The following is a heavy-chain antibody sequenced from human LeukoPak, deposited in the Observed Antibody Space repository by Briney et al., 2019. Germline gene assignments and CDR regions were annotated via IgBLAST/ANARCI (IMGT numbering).Heavy chain of an antibody. CDR1: GFTFSSYS. Sequence: GGSLRLSCAASGFTFSSYSMNWVRQAPGKGLEWVSYISSSSSTIYYADSVKGRFTISRDNAKNSLYLQMNSLRAEDTAVYYCARHNRYCTNGVCYTRFGYWGQGTLVTVSS. J-gene: IGHJ4*02. CDR3: ARHNRYCTNGVCYTRFGY. CDR2: ISSSSSTI. V-gene: IGHV3-48*04. D-gene: IGHD2-8*01.